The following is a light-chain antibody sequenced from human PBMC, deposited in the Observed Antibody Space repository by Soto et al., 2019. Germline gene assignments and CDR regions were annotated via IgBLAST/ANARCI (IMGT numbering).Light chain of an antibody. Sequence: QSALTQPRSVSGSPGQSVTISCTGTSSDFGGYNYVSWYQHHPGKAPKLMIYDVSERPSGVPDRFSGSKSGNTASLTISGLQAEDEADYYCAAWDASLNGYVFGTGTKLTVL. J-gene: IGLJ1*01. V-gene: IGLV2-11*01. CDR1: SSDFGGYNY. CDR3: AAWDASLNGYV. CDR2: DVS.